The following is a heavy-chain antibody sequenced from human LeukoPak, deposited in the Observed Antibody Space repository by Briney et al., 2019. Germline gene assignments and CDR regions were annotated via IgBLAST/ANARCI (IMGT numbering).Heavy chain of an antibody. J-gene: IGHJ4*02. Sequence: ASVKVSCKASGYTFTIYGITWIRQAPGQGLEWLGWISPYDGATEYAQNLQDRVSMTIDTPTNTAYIEVRSLKSDDTAVYYCARDTDWNVDYWGQGTLVTVSS. D-gene: IGHD1-1*01. CDR3: ARDTDWNVDY. CDR2: ISPYDGAT. CDR1: GYTFTIYG. V-gene: IGHV1-18*01.